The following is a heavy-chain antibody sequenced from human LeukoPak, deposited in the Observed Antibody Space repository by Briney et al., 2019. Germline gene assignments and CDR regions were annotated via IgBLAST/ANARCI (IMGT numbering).Heavy chain of an antibody. Sequence: GASVKVSCKASGYTFTSYYMHWVRQAPGQGLEWMGIINPSSGSTSYAQKFQGRVTMTRDMSTSTVYMELSSLRSEDTAVYYCARVRGYSGSYYSFDYWGQGTLVTVSS. CDR3: ARVRGYSGSYYSFDY. J-gene: IGHJ4*02. CDR1: GYTFTSYY. D-gene: IGHD1-26*01. CDR2: INPSSGST. V-gene: IGHV1-46*01.